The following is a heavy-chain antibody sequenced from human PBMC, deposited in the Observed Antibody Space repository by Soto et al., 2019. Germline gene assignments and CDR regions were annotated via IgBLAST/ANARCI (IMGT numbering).Heavy chain of an antibody. Sequence: GGSLRLSCAASGFTFSSYAVSWVRQAPRKGLEWVSAISGSGGSTYYADSVKGRFTISRDNSKNTLYLQMNSLRAEDTAVYYCAKSDGDVLMVYAPRNFDYWGQGTLVTVSS. J-gene: IGHJ4*02. CDR1: GFTFSSYA. CDR3: AKSDGDVLMVYAPRNFDY. V-gene: IGHV3-23*01. D-gene: IGHD2-8*01. CDR2: ISGSGGST.